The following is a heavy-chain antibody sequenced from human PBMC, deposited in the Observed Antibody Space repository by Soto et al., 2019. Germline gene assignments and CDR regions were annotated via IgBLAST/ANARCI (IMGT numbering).Heavy chain of an antibody. CDR2: IYWDDDK. CDR3: AHRVLRTVFGLVTTTAIYFDF. V-gene: IGHV2-5*02. D-gene: IGHD3-3*01. CDR1: GFSLTTSGEG. J-gene: IGHJ4*02. Sequence: QITLNESGPTVVRPTETLTLTCRFSGFSLTTSGEGVGWIRQSPGKAPEWLALIYWDDDKRYSASLKSRLTITNDTSKNQVVLTVSDLDPTDTATYYCAHRVLRTVFGLVTTTAIYFDFWGQGTPVAVSS.